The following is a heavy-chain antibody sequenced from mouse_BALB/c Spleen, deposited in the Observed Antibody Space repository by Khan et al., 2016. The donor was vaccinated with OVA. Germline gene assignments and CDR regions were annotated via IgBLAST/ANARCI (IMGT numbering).Heavy chain of an antibody. CDR2: ISTYYGDA. V-gene: IGHV1S137*01. Sequence: QVQLQQSGAELVRPGVSVKISCKGSGYTFTDFTLHWVKQSHAMSLEWIGVISTYYGDATYNQRFKDKATMTVDKSSSTAYMELARLTSEDSAIYDLTGGGGGNRCAYWGQGTLVTVSA. CDR3: TGGGGGNRCAY. J-gene: IGHJ3*01. D-gene: IGHD3-2*01. CDR1: GYTFTDFT.